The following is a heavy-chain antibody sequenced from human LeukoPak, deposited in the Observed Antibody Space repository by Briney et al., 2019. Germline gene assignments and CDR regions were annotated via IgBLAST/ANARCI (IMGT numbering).Heavy chain of an antibody. V-gene: IGHV3-9*01. J-gene: IGHJ3*02. D-gene: IGHD2-15*01. CDR3: AKSRWDI. Sequence: PGGSLRLSCAASGFTFDDYAMHWVRQAPGKGLEWVSGISWNSGSIGYADSVKGRFTISRDNSKNTLYLQMNSLRAEDTAVYYCAKSRWDIWGQGTMVTVSS. CDR2: ISWNSGSI. CDR1: GFTFDDYA.